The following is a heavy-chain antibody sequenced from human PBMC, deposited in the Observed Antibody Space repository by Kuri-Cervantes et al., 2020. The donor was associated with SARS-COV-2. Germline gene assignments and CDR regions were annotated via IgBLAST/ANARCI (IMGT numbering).Heavy chain of an antibody. D-gene: IGHD6-13*01. Sequence: GESLKISCAASGFTFSSYSMNWVRQAPGKGLEWVSSISSSSSYIYYADSVKGRFTISRDNAKNSLYLQMNSLRAEDTAVYYCAKDSEARGGYSSSWYGVPRYFDYWGQGTLVTVSS. CDR2: ISSSSSYI. CDR3: AKDSEARGGYSSSWYGVPRYFDY. CDR1: GFTFSSYS. V-gene: IGHV3-21*01. J-gene: IGHJ4*02.